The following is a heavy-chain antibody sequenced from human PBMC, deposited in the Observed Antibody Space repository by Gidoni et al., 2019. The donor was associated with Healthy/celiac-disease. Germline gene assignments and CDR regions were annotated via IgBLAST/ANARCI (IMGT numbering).Heavy chain of an antibody. J-gene: IGHJ6*02. D-gene: IGHD3-22*01. CDR3: ARYYYDSSGHTTDYYYYYGMDV. CDR1: GFPFSTYR. V-gene: IGHV3-48*01. Sequence: EVELLESGGGLFQPGGSLRLTLAASGFPFSTYRCNWFRQAPGKGLEWVSYISSSSSTRYYADSVKGRFTISRDNAKNSLYLQMNSLRAEDTAVYYCARYYYDSSGHTTDYYYYYGMDVWGQGTTVTVSS. CDR2: ISSSSSTR.